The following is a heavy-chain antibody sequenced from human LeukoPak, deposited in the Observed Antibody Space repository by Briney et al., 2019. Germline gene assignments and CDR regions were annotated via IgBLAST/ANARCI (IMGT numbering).Heavy chain of an antibody. CDR3: ARDENAYCSGGSCSYFQH. Sequence: GGSLRLSCAASGFTFSSYEMNWVRQAPGKGLEWVSYISSSGSTIYYADSVKGRFTISRDNAKNSLYLQMNSLRAEDTAVYYCARDENAYCSGGSCSYFQHWGQGTLVTVSS. CDR2: ISSSGSTI. J-gene: IGHJ1*01. D-gene: IGHD2-15*01. CDR1: GFTFSSYE. V-gene: IGHV3-48*03.